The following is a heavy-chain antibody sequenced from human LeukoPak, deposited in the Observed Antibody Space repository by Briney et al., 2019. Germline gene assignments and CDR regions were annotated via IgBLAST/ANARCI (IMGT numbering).Heavy chain of an antibody. J-gene: IGHJ2*01. V-gene: IGHV4-59*01. CDR2: IYYRGST. CDR3: ARGGDGYSSGTYWYFDL. D-gene: IGHD5-24*01. CDR1: GGSISSYY. Sequence: PSETLSLTCTVSGGSISSYYWTWIRQPPGKRMEWIGYIYYRGSTNYNPSLKSRVTISVDKSKNQFSLNLNSVTAAGTAVYYCARGGDGYSSGTYWYFDLWGRGTLVTVSS.